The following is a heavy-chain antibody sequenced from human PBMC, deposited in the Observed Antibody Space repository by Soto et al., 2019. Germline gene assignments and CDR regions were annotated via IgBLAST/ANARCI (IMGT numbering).Heavy chain of an antibody. Sequence: LSCXASGFTFSSYAMSWVRQAPGKGLEWVSLISASGGGTYYADSVKGRFTISRDNSKNTLYLQMNSLRAEDTAVYYCAKHAAAAAPDYWGQGTQVTVSS. J-gene: IGHJ4*02. CDR2: ISASGGGT. CDR1: GFTFSSYA. CDR3: AKHAAAAAPDY. V-gene: IGHV3-23*01. D-gene: IGHD6-25*01.